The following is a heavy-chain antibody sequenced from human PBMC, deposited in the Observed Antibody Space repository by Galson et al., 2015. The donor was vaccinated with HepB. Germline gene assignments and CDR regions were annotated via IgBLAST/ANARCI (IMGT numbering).Heavy chain of an antibody. CDR1: AFTFGTYV. CDR2: VSNDGSKT. J-gene: IGHJ5*02. Sequence: SLRLSCADSAFTFGTYVMHWLRQAPGKGLEWVSVVSNDGSKTSYADSVKGRFTISGDNSKNTLYLQMNRLRVEDTAVYFCARGETYYNSGTFAPFDPWGQGTLVTVSS. V-gene: IGHV3-30-3*01. CDR3: ARGETYYNSGTFAPFDP. D-gene: IGHD3-10*01.